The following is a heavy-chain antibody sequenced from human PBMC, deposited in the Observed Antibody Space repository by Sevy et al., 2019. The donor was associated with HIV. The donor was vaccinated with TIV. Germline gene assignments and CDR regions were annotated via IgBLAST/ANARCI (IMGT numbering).Heavy chain of an antibody. CDR2: ISDSGGYT. D-gene: IGHD6-19*01. CDR1: GFTFSNYY. CDR3: ANRAGPIFDN. J-gene: IGHJ4*02. Sequence: GGSLRLSCVVSGFTFSNYYMSWLRQAPGKGLEWVSVISDSGGYTSYTDSVKGRFTISRDNSKNTLYLQMNSLRVEDTAIYYCANRAGPIFDNWGQRTLVTVSS. V-gene: IGHV3-23*01.